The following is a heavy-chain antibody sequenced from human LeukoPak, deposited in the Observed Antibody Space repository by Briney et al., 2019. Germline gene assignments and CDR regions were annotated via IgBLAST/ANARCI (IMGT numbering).Heavy chain of an antibody. V-gene: IGHV3-33*01. CDR1: GFTFSSYR. Sequence: GGYLRLSCAASGFTFSSYRMHWVRQAPGKGLEWVAVIWYDGSNNSYADSGKGRFTIYRDNSKNTLYLQMISLRAEDTAEYYRARGVVVVPANQLPFCDFDYGGQGILVPSPQ. D-gene: IGHD2-15*01. J-gene: IGHJ4*02. CDR2: IWYDGSNN. CDR3: ARGVVVVPANQLPFCDFDY.